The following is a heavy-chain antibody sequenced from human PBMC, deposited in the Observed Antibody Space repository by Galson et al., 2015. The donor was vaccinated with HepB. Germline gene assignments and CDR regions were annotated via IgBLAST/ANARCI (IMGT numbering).Heavy chain of an antibody. CDR2: IIPIFGTA. CDR1: GGTFSSYA. Sequence: SVKVSCKASGGTFSSYAISWVRQAPGQGLEWMGGIIPIFGTANYAQKFQGRVTITADESTSTAYMELSSLRSEDTAVYYCARSSGDTITRAFDIWGQGTMVTVSS. J-gene: IGHJ3*02. CDR3: ARSSGDTITRAFDI. V-gene: IGHV1-69*13. D-gene: IGHD3-10*01.